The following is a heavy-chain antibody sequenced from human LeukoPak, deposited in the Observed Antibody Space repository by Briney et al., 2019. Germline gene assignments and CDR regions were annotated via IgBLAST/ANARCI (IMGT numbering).Heavy chain of an antibody. CDR1: GFTFSSYA. J-gene: IGHJ4*02. D-gene: IGHD1-26*01. V-gene: IGHV3-23*01. CDR2: ITGSGGTT. CDR3: ARSRYTGSHFDY. Sequence: GSLRLSCAASGFTFSSYAMSWVRQAPGKGLEWVSGITGSGGTTFYADSVKGRFSISRDHSKKTLFLQLNSLRAEDTAVYYCARSRYTGSHFDYWGQGTLVTVSS.